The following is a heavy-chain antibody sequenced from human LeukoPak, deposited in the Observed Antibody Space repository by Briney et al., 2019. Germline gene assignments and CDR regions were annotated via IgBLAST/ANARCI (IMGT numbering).Heavy chain of an antibody. CDR3: ALTYYYDSGGYYQGVFFDY. CDR2: ISWIGDK. CDR1: GFSLSTRPVG. Sequence: SAPTLVNPTPTLRLTCILSGFSLSTRPVGVGLICQPPRKDLEWLALISWIGDKRYSPSLKSGLTITKYTSKNQVVLTMTNMDPVDTGTYYCALTYYYDSGGYYQGVFFDYWGQGTLVTVSS. V-gene: IGHV2-5*01. J-gene: IGHJ4*02. D-gene: IGHD3-22*01.